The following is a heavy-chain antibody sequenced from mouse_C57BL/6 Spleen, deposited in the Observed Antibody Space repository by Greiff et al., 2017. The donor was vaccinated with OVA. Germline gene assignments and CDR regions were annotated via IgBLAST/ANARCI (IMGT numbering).Heavy chain of an antibody. Sequence: VQLQQSGAELARPGASVKMSCKASGYTFTSYTMHWVKQRPGQGLEWIGYINPSSGYTKYNQKFKDKATLTADKSSSTAYMQLSSLTSEDSAVYYCARCYWDQYYFDYWGQGTTLTVSS. CDR3: ARCYWDQYYFDY. CDR1: GYTFTSYT. D-gene: IGHD4-1*01. V-gene: IGHV1-4*01. CDR2: INPSSGYT. J-gene: IGHJ2*01.